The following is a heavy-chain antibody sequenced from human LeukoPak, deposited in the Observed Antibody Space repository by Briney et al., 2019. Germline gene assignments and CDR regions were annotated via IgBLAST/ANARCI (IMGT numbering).Heavy chain of an antibody. D-gene: IGHD2-2*01. V-gene: IGHV3-30*18. Sequence: GGSLRLSCAASGFTFSSYGMHWVRQAPGKGLEWVAVISHDGSNKYYADSVKGRFTISRDNSKNTLYLQMNSLRAEDTAVYYCAKAYQGNSNWFDPWGQGTLVTVSS. CDR3: AKAYQGNSNWFDP. CDR2: ISHDGSNK. CDR1: GFTFSSYG. J-gene: IGHJ5*02.